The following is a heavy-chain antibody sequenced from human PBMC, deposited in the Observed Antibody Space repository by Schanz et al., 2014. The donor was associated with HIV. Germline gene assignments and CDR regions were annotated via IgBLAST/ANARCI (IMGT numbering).Heavy chain of an antibody. D-gene: IGHD4-4*01. CDR2: INLGGGSA. V-gene: IGHV1-46*01. J-gene: IGHJ4*02. CDR3: ARDGSKWNFEY. Sequence: QVQEVQSGRETKKPGDSVKVSCRTSGYGFTGFGISWVRQAPGQGLEWMARINLGGGSAIYAQKFQGRVTITRDTSTSTDHMELSSLRSEDTAVYYCARDGSKWNFEYWGQGTLVTVSP. CDR1: GYGFTGFG.